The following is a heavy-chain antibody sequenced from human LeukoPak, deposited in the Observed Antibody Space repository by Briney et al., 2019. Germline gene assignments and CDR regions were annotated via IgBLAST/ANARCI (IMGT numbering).Heavy chain of an antibody. CDR1: GFTVSSNY. CDR2: IYSGGST. J-gene: IGHJ6*03. D-gene: IGHD6-13*01. Sequence: GGSLRLSCAASGFTVSSNYMSWVRQAPGKGLEWVSVIYSGGSTYYADSVRGRFTISRDNSKNTLYLQMNSLRAEDTAVYYCARGITGYSSSWDPLYYYYYMDVWGKGTTVTVSS. V-gene: IGHV3-53*01. CDR3: ARGITGYSSSWDPLYYYYYMDV.